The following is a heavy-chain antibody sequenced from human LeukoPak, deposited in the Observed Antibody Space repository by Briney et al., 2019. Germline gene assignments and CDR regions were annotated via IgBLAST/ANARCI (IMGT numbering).Heavy chain of an antibody. D-gene: IGHD7-27*01. J-gene: IGHJ4*02. CDR1: GFTVSSNY. Sequence: PGGSLRLSCAASGFTVSSNYMSWVRQAPGKGLEWVSVIYSGGSTYYADSVKGRFTISRDNSKNTLYLQMNSLRAEDTAVYYCAKQNWGSEFDYWGQGTLVTVSS. CDR2: IYSGGST. V-gene: IGHV3-53*01. CDR3: AKQNWGSEFDY.